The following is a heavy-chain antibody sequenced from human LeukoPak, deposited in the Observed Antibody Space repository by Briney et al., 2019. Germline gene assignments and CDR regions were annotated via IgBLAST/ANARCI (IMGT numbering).Heavy chain of an antibody. Sequence: SVKASCKASGGTFSSYGISWVRQAPGQGLEWMGGIIPIFGTTKYAQKFQGRVTITADESTSTACMEVSSLRSEDTAVYYCAREGVDYYDSSAYLDYWGQGTLVTVSS. CDR1: GGTFSSYG. D-gene: IGHD3-22*01. V-gene: IGHV1-69*13. J-gene: IGHJ4*02. CDR3: AREGVDYYDSSAYLDY. CDR2: IIPIFGTT.